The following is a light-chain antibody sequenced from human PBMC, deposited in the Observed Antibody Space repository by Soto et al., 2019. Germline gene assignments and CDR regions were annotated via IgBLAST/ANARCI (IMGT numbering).Light chain of an antibody. CDR1: SSNIGAGYD. V-gene: IGLV1-40*01. J-gene: IGLJ1*01. CDR3: QSYDSSLSGSGV. Sequence: QSVLTQPHSVSGAPGQRVTISCTGSSSNIGAGYDVHWYQQLPGTAPKLLIYGNSNRPSGVPDRFSGSKSGTSASLAITGLQAEDEADCYCQSYDSSLSGSGVFGTGTKLTVL. CDR2: GNS.